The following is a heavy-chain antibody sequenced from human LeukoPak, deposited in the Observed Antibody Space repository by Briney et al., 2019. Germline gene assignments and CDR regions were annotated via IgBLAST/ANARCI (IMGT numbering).Heavy chain of an antibody. J-gene: IGHJ3*01. V-gene: IGHV4-59*13. Sequence: PSETLSLTCSVSGGSIGSSFWNWLRLSPGKGLEWISYISYSGRTNYSPSLKSRVTISIDTSKNQLSLTLSSVTAADTALYYCARDRSGTYYTFDVWGQGTMVTVSA. CDR3: ARDRSGTYYTFDV. D-gene: IGHD1-26*01. CDR1: GGSIGSSF. CDR2: ISYSGRT.